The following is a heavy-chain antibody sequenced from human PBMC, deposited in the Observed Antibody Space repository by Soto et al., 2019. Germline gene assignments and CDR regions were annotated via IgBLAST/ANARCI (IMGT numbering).Heavy chain of an antibody. CDR2: MNPRSGNT. CDR1: GYTFTSWD. J-gene: IGHJ4*01. V-gene: IGHV1-8*01. Sequence: GASVKVSCKASGYTFTSWDVYWVRQAAGQGLEWMGYMNPRSGNTGYEQKFQGRVTMTRDTSISTAYMELSSLTSDDTAVYYCTASSWTGAGLDFWGQGTQVTVYS. D-gene: IGHD6-13*01. CDR3: TASSWTGAGLDF.